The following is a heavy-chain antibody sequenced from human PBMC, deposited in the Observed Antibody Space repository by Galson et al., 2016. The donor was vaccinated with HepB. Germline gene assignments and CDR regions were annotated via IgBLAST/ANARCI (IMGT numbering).Heavy chain of an antibody. D-gene: IGHD3-22*01. CDR1: GGTFSSYA. CDR2: IIPILGIA. CDR3: ARLRGLVVVNYYFAMDV. V-gene: IGHV1-69*10. J-gene: IGHJ6*02. Sequence: SVKVSCKCSGGTFSSYAISWVRQAPGQGLEWMGGIIPILGIANYAQKFQGRVTITADKSTITAYMELRSLRSEDTAVYYCARLRGLVVVNYYFAMDVWGQGTTATVSS.